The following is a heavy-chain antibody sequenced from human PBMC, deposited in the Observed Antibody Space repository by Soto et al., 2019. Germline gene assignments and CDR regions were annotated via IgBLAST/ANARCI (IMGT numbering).Heavy chain of an antibody. J-gene: IGHJ5*02. V-gene: IGHV3-21*02. Sequence: EVQVVESGGGLVKPGGSLRLSCNFSFSMYSMDWVRQAPGKGLEWVASIISGSDFIKYADSVKGRFTISRDNTKNSVSLQMSSLRVEDTAMYYCTRDQGGSYDSCFDHWGRGTLVTVSA. CDR2: IISGSDFI. CDR3: TRDQGGSYDSCFDH. CDR1: FSMYS. D-gene: IGHD1-26*01.